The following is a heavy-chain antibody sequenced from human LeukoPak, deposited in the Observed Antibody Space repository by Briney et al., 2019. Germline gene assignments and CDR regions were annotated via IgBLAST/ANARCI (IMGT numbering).Heavy chain of an antibody. D-gene: IGHD5-18*01. V-gene: IGHV1-69*04. Sequence: ASVKVSCKASGGTFSSYAISWVRQAPGQGLEWMGRIIPIFGIANYAQKFQGRVTITADKSTSTAYMGLSSLRSEDTAVYYCARDRDTAMVFDYWGQGTLVTVSS. CDR2: IIPIFGIA. CDR1: GGTFSSYA. J-gene: IGHJ4*02. CDR3: ARDRDTAMVFDY.